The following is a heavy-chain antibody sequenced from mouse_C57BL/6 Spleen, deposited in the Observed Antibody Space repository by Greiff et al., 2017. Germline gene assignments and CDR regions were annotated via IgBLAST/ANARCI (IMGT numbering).Heavy chain of an antibody. J-gene: IGHJ3*01. CDR3: ATYYYGSSPFAY. D-gene: IGHD1-1*01. V-gene: IGHV1-69*01. CDR2: IDPSDSYT. CDR1: GYTFTSYW. Sequence: VKLQQPGAELVMPGASVKLSCKASGYTFTSYWMHWVKQRPGQGLEWIGEIDPSDSYTNYNQKFKGKSTLTVDKSSSTAYMQLSSLTSEDSAVYYCATYYYGSSPFAYWGQGTLVTVSA.